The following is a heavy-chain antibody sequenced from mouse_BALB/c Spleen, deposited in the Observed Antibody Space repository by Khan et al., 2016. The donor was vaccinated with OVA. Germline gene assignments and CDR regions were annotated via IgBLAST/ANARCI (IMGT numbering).Heavy chain of an antibody. Sequence: EVELVESGGDLVKPGGSLKLSCAASGFTFSTYGMSWVRQTPDKRLEWVATVSTGGYTYYPDSVKGRFTISRDKAKNTLYLQMSSLKSEDTAMFYCARLAYYYDSEGFAYWGQGTLVTVSA. V-gene: IGHV5-6*01. CDR1: GFTFSTYG. J-gene: IGHJ3*01. CDR2: VSTGGYT. CDR3: ARLAYYYDSEGFAY. D-gene: IGHD1-1*01.